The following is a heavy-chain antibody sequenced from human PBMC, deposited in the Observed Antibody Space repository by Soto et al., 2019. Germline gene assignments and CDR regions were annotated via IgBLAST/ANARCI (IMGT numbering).Heavy chain of an antibody. CDR2: ISNSGSYI. CDR1: GFIFRSYS. D-gene: IGHD5-18*01. CDR3: AKDRPRRTSGYLFDY. V-gene: IGHV3-21*01. J-gene: IGHJ4*02. Sequence: GGSLRLSCAASGFIFRSYSMNWVRQAPGKGLEWVSSISNSGSYIYYADSVKGRFTISRDNAKDLLYLQMNSLRDDDTAMYYCAKDRPRRTSGYLFDYWGQGTPVTVSS.